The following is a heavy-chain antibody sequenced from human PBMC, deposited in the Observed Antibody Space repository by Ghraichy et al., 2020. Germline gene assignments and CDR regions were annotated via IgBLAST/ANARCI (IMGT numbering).Heavy chain of an antibody. CDR3: ARAWRIYDFWSGPKGWFDP. V-gene: IGHV4-34*01. CDR1: GGSFSGYY. D-gene: IGHD3-3*01. CDR2: INHSGST. Sequence: SETLSLTCAVYGGSFSGYYWSWIRQPPGKGLEWIGEINHSGSTNYNPSLKSRVTISVDTSKNQFSLKLSSVTAADTAVYYCARAWRIYDFWSGPKGWFDPWGQGTLVTVSS. J-gene: IGHJ5*02.